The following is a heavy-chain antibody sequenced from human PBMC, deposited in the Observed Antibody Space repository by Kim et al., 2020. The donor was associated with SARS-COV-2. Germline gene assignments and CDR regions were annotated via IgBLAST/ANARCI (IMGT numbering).Heavy chain of an antibody. Sequence: SETLSLTCAVYGGSFSGYYWSWIRQPPWKGLEWIGEINHSGSTNYNPSLKSRVTISVDTSKNQFSLKLSSVTAADTAVYYCAIIAAAGGFDYWGQGTLVTVSS. D-gene: IGHD6-13*01. CDR1: GGSFSGYY. J-gene: IGHJ4*02. V-gene: IGHV4-34*01. CDR2: INHSGST. CDR3: AIIAAAGGFDY.